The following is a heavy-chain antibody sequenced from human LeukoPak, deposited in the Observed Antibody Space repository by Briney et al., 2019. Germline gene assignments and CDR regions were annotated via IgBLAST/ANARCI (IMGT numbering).Heavy chain of an antibody. J-gene: IGHJ4*02. CDR2: IIPIFGTA. D-gene: IGHD2-21*02. CDR1: GCTFSSYA. V-gene: IGHV1-69*13. CDR3: ARGDDSLDY. Sequence: SVKVSCKASGCTFSSYAISWVRQAPGQGLDWMGGIIPIFGTANYAQKFQGRVTITADESTSTAYMELSSLRSEDTAVYYCARGDDSLDYWGQGTLVTVSS.